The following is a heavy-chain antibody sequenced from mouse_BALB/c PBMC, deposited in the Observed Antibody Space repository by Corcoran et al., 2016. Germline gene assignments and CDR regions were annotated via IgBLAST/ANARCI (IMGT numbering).Heavy chain of an antibody. D-gene: IGHD1-1*01. CDR2: INPYNDGT. CDR1: EYKFTSYV. CDR3: ARGGSGPYFDY. Sequence: EVQLQQSGPELVKPGAPVKRSCKASEYKFTSYVRHWVKQKPGQGLEWIGYINPYNDGTKYNEKFKGKATLTSDKSSSTAYMELSSLTSEDSAVYYCARGGSGPYFDYWGQGTTLTVSS. J-gene: IGHJ2*01. V-gene: IGHV1S136*01.